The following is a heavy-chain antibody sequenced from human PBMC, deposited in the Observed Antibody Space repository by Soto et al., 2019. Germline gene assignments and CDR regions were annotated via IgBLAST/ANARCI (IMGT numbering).Heavy chain of an antibody. CDR2: IYYSGET. CDR3: ARHGSF. V-gene: IGHV4-39*01. J-gene: IGHJ1*01. D-gene: IGHD3-16*02. Sequence: QLQLQESGPGLVKPSETLSLTCTVSGVSISGTSYSWGWIRQNPAKGLEWIGTIYYSGETFYNPSLKSRVTISIDTSKNHFSLNLTSVTAADTAIYYCARHGSFWGQGALVTVSS. CDR1: GVSISGTSYS.